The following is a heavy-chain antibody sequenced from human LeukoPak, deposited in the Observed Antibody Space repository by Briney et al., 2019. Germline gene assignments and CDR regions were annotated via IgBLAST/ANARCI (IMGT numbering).Heavy chain of an antibody. J-gene: IGHJ4*02. CDR3: ARGMVGSPDLIDY. CDR1: GGSISSYY. Sequence: PSETLSLTCTVSGGSISSYYWTWIRQPPGKGLEWIGYISYSGSTTYNPSLKSRVTISVDTSKNQFSLKLSSVTAADTALYYCARGMVGSPDLIDYWGQGTLVTVSS. D-gene: IGHD4-23*01. CDR2: ISYSGST. V-gene: IGHV4-59*01.